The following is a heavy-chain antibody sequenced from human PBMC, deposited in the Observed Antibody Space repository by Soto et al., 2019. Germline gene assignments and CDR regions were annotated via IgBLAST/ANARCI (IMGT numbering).Heavy chain of an antibody. J-gene: IGHJ5*02. Sequence: SETLSLTSPVPGGSISSGGYYWSWIRQHPGKGLEWIGYIYYSGSTYYNPSLKSRVTISVDTSKNQFSLKLSSVTAADTAVYYCARGPGYCSGGSCYRENWFDPWGQGTLVTVSS. CDR3: ARGPGYCSGGSCYRENWFDP. V-gene: IGHV4-31*03. D-gene: IGHD2-15*01. CDR1: GGSISSGGYY. CDR2: IYYSGST.